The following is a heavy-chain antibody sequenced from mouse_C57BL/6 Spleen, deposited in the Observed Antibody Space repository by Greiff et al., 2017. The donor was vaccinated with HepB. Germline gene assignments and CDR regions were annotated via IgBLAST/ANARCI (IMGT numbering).Heavy chain of an antibody. CDR3: ARDDSNYVGGAMDY. D-gene: IGHD2-5*01. Sequence: VQLQQPGAELVRPGSSVKLSCKASGYTFTSYWMHWVKQRPIQGLEWIGNIDPSDSETHYNQKFKDKATLTVDKSSSTAYMQLSSLTSEDSAVYYCARDDSNYVGGAMDYWGQGTSVTVSS. CDR1: GYTFTSYW. CDR2: IDPSDSET. V-gene: IGHV1-52*01. J-gene: IGHJ4*01.